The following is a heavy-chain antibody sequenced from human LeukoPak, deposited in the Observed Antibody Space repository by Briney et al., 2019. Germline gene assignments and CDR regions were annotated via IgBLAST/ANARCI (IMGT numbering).Heavy chain of an antibody. CDR1: GGSISSGSYY. CDR2: IYTSGST. CDR3: ARETRPTNFDY. J-gene: IGHJ4*02. Sequence: SQTLSLTCTVSGGSISSGSYYWSWIRQPAGKGLEWIGRIYTSGSTSYNPSLKSRVTISVDTSKNQFSLKLSSVTAADTAVYYCARETRPTNFDYWGQGTLVTVSS. V-gene: IGHV4-61*02.